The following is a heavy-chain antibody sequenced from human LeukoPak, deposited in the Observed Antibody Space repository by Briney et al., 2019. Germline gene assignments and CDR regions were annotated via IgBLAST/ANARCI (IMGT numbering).Heavy chain of an antibody. CDR1: GFTFSSYA. CDR2: VSGNGGIT. D-gene: IGHD3-22*01. J-gene: IGHJ4*02. Sequence: QPGRSLRLSCAASGFTFSSYAMSWVRQAPGKGLEWLSAVSGNGGITYYADSVKGRLTISRDNSGNTLYLRVQSLRDDDTAVYYCAKDFANMYYDESGYPYRPEYWGQGTLVTVSS. CDR3: AKDFANMYYDESGYPYRPEY. V-gene: IGHV3-23*01.